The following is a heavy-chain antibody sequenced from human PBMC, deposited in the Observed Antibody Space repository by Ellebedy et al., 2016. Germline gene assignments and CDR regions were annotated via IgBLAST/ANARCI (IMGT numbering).Heavy chain of an antibody. CDR1: GGSISSSSYY. CDR2: IYYSGST. V-gene: IGHV4-39*07. J-gene: IGHJ5*02. CDR3: EGVVVPAAILDSQYNWFNP. Sequence: SETLSLTXTVSGGSISSSSYYWGWIRQPPGKGLEWIGSIYYSGSTYYNPSLKSRVTISVDTSKNQFSLKLSSVTAADTAVYYCEGVVVPAAILDSQYNWFNPWGQGTLVTVSS. D-gene: IGHD2-2*02.